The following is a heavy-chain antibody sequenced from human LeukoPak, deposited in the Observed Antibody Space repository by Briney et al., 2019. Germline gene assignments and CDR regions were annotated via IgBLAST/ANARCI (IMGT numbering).Heavy chain of an antibody. CDR2: ISYDGSNK. CDR3: ARASGVYFDY. V-gene: IGHV3-30-3*01. CDR1: GFTFSSYA. D-gene: IGHD3-10*01. Sequence: GGSLRLSCAASGFTFSSYAMHWVRQAPGKGLEWVAVISYDGSNKYYADSVKGRFTISRDNSKNTLYLQMNSLRAEDTAVYYCARASGVYFDYWGQGTLVTVSS. J-gene: IGHJ4*02.